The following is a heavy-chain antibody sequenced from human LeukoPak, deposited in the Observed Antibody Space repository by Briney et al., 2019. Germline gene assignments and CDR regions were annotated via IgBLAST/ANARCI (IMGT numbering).Heavy chain of an antibody. CDR1: GYTFTSYA. V-gene: IGHV1-3*01. CDR2: INAGNGST. J-gene: IGHJ4*02. CDR3: ARGYYDSSGLLFDY. D-gene: IGHD3-22*01. Sequence: ASVKVSCKASGYTFTSYAMHWVRQAPGQRLEWMGWINAGNGSTKYSQKFQGRVTITRDESTSTAYMELSSLRSEDTAVYYCARGYYDSSGLLFDYWGQGTLVTVSS.